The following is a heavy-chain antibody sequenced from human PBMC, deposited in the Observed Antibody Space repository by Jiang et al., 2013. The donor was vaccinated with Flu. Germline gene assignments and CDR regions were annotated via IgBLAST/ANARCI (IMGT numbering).Heavy chain of an antibody. J-gene: IGHJ5*02. D-gene: IGHD3-3*01. CDR1: GGSISSRFYY. CDR2: IYYSGTT. Sequence: ELLKPSETLSLTCTVSGGSISSRFYYWGWIRQPPGKGLEWIGSIYYSGTTYYNPSLKSRVTISVDTSKNQFSLKLSSVTAADTAVYYCARQQVRDYDFWSGYNNWFDPWGQGTLVTVSS. CDR3: ARQQVRDYDFWSGYNNWFDP. V-gene: IGHV4-39*01.